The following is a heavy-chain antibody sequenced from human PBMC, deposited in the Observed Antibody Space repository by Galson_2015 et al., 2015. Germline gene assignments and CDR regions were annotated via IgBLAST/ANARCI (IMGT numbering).Heavy chain of an antibody. D-gene: IGHD6-13*01. Sequence: SLRLSCAASGFTFSSYAMSWVRQAPGKGLEWVSAISGSGGSTYYADSVKGRFTISRDNSKNTLYLQMNSLRAEDTAVYYCAKDPTRTAGIAAAAGLWGQGTMVTVSS. CDR3: AKDPTRTAGIAAAAGL. CDR2: ISGSGGST. V-gene: IGHV3-23*01. CDR1: GFTFSSYA. J-gene: IGHJ3*01.